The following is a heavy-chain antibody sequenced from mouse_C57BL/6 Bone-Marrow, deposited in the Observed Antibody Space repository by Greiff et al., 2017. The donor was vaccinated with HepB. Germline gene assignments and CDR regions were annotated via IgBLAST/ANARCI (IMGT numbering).Heavy chain of an antibody. D-gene: IGHD3-2*02. CDR2: ISSGSSTI. J-gene: IGHJ2*01. CDR1: GFTFSDYG. Sequence: EVMVVESGGGLVKPGGSLKLSCAASGFTFSDYGMHWVRQAPEKGLEWVAYISSGSSTIYYADTVKGRFTISRDNAKNTLFLQMTSLRSEDTAMYYCARSDSSGFFDYWGKGTTLTVSS. V-gene: IGHV5-17*01. CDR3: ARSDSSGFFDY.